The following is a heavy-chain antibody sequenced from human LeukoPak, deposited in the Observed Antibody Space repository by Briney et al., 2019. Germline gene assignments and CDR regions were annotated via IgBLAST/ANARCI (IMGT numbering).Heavy chain of an antibody. CDR3: ARATKYYYGSGSYYSSKAWFDP. CDR2: INHSGST. J-gene: IGHJ5*02. CDR1: GGSFSGYY. V-gene: IGHV4-34*01. Sequence: SETLSLTCAVYGGSFSGYYWSWIRQPPGKGLEWIGEINHSGSTNYNPSLKSRVTISVDTSKNQFSLKLSSVTAADTAVYYCARATKYYYGSGSYYSSKAWFDPWGQGTLVTVSS. D-gene: IGHD3-10*01.